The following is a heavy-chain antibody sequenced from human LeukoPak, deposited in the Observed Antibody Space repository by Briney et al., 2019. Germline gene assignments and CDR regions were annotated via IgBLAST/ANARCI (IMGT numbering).Heavy chain of an antibody. J-gene: IGHJ4*02. CDR3: AKDPYRASSGLVDY. Sequence: PGGSPRLSCATSGFTFSNYAVSWVRQAPGKGLEWVSSISGSGGTTYYADSVKGRFTISRDNSKNTLYLQMNSLRAEDTAVYYCAKDPYRASSGLVDYWGQGTLVTVSS. D-gene: IGHD5-12*01. V-gene: IGHV3-23*01. CDR2: ISGSGGTT. CDR1: GFTFSNYA.